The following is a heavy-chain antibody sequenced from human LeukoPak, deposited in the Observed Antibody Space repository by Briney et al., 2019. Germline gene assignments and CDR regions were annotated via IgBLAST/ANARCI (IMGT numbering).Heavy chain of an antibody. J-gene: IGHJ6*02. CDR1: GFTFSSYA. V-gene: IGHV3-23*01. CDR3: AKDQEHCSSTSCYTIYYYYSMDV. CDR2: ISGSGGST. Sequence: PGGSLRLSCAASGFTFSSYAMSWVRQASGKGLEWVSAISGSGGSTYYADSVKGRFTISRDNSKNTLYLQMNSLRAEDTAVYYCAKDQEHCSSTSCYTIYYYYSMDVWGQGTTVTVSS. D-gene: IGHD2-2*02.